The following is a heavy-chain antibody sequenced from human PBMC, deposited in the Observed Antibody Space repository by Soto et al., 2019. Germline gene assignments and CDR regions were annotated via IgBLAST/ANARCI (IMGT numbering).Heavy chain of an antibody. CDR3: ARDGVNYDSSGYYYKSSAGAFDI. CDR1: GYTFTSYA. J-gene: IGHJ3*02. Sequence: ASVKVSCKASGYTFTSYAMHWVRQAPGQRLEWMGWINAGNGNTKYSQKFQGRVTITRDTSASTAYMELSSLRSEDTAVYYCARDGVNYDSSGYYYKSSAGAFDIWGQGTMVTVSS. V-gene: IGHV1-3*01. D-gene: IGHD3-22*01. CDR2: INAGNGNT.